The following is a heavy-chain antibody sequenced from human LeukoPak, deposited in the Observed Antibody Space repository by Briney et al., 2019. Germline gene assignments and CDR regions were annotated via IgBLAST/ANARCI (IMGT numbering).Heavy chain of an antibody. D-gene: IGHD3-22*01. CDR1: GGSISSSNW. V-gene: IGHV4-4*02. CDR3: ARGVYYYDSSGYYYTKPIDY. CDR2: IYHSGST. J-gene: IGHJ4*02. Sequence: SETLSLTCAVSGGSISSSNWWGGVRQPPGKGREWIGEIYHSGSTNYNPSLKSRVTISVDKSKNQFSLKLSSVTAADTAVYYCARGVYYYDSSGYYYTKPIDYWGQGTLVTVSS.